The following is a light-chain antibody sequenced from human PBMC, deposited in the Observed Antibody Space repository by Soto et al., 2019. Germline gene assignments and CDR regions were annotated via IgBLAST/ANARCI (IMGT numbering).Light chain of an antibody. V-gene: IGKV3-20*01. CDR3: QQYGSSPIT. CDR2: GVS. CDR1: QSVSSTY. J-gene: IGKJ5*01. Sequence: EIVLTQSPGTLSLSPGERATLSCRASQSVSSTYLAWYQQKPGQAPRLLIYGVSSRATGIPDRFSGSGSGTDFTLTISRLEPEDSAVYYCQQYGSSPITVGQGTRLEIK.